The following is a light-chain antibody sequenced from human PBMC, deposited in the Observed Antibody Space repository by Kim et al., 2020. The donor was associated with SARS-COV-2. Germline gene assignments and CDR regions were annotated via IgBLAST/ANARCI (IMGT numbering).Light chain of an antibody. J-gene: IGKJ2*01. CDR1: QSVSSY. CDR3: QQYASSPPET. CDR2: DAS. Sequence: APGERAARACRASQSVSSYLAWYQQKPGQAPRLLVYDASSRAAGIPDRVSGSGSGTDFTLTSSRLEPEDFAVYYCQQYASSPPETFGLGTKVDIK. V-gene: IGKV3-20*01.